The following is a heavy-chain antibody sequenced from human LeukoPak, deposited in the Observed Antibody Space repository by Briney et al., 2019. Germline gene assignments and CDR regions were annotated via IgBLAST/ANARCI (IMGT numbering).Heavy chain of an antibody. V-gene: IGHV3-74*01. CDR3: AISRYSGTSLDY. Sequence: GGSLRFSCAASGFTFSSYWMHWVRQAPGKGLVWVSRINSDGGTTTYADSVKGRFTISRDNAKSTLYLQMNSLRIEDTAVYYCAISRYSGTSLDYWGQGSLVTVPS. CDR1: GFTFSSYW. D-gene: IGHD1-26*01. CDR2: INSDGGTT. J-gene: IGHJ4*02.